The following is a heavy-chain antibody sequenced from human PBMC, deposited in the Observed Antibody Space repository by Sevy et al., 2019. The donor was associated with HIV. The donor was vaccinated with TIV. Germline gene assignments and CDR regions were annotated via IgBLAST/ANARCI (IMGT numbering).Heavy chain of an antibody. J-gene: IGHJ3*01. CDR1: GFTFSTYD. D-gene: IGHD6-13*01. CDR2: IGTLLDT. Sequence: GSLRLSCGASGFTFSTYDMHWVRQVAGEGLEWVSGIGTLLDTYYAASVKGRFIISRDNAKNSLFLQMNSLRAGDTAIYYCARACTAAGYKSGPIDAFDVWGQGTVVTVSS. CDR3: ARACTAAGYKSGPIDAFDV. V-gene: IGHV3-13*01.